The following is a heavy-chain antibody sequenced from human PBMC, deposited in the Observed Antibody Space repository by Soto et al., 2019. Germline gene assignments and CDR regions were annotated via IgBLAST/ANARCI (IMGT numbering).Heavy chain of an antibody. CDR2: IYHSGTT. CDR3: ARVRGHQLLGWFDP. V-gene: IGHV4-31*03. J-gene: IGHJ5*02. D-gene: IGHD2-2*01. Sequence: QVQLQESGPGLVKPSQTLSLTCTVSGGSISSGGYYWSWIRQHPGKGLEWIGYIYHSGTTYYNPSLHHRVTISVDTSKNQFPLKLTSLTAADTAVYYCARVRGHQLLGWFDPWGPGTLVTVSS. CDR1: GGSISSGGYY.